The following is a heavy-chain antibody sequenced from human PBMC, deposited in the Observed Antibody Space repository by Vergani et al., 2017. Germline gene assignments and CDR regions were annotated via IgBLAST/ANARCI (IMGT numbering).Heavy chain of an antibody. CDR3: ARGSCLGGSCYKPLFDY. J-gene: IGHJ4*02. CDR1: GGSINSHNYY. Sequence: QVQLQESGPGLVKPSQTLSLTCTVSGGSINSHNYYWSWIRQPAGKGLEWIARIHTSGSTNYNPSLKSRVTMSEDTPKNQFSLNLTSVTAADTAVYFCARGSCLGGSCYKPLFDYWVQGILVTVSS. D-gene: IGHD2-15*01. CDR2: IHTSGST. V-gene: IGHV4-61*02.